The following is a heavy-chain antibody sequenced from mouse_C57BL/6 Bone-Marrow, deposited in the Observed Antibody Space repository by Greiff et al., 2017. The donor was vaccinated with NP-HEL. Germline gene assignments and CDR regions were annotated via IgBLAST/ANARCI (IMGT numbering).Heavy chain of an antibody. Sequence: EVNVVESGGGLVKPGGSLKLSCAASGFTFSDYGMHWVRQAPEKGLEWVAYISSGSSTIYYAATVTGRFTISRDTAKNTLFLQMTSLRSEDTAMYYCARGATVVPYYCDYWGQGTTLTVAS. CDR1: GFTFSDYG. J-gene: IGHJ2*01. V-gene: IGHV5-17*01. CDR3: ARGATVVPYYCDY. CDR2: ISSGSSTI. D-gene: IGHD1-1*01.